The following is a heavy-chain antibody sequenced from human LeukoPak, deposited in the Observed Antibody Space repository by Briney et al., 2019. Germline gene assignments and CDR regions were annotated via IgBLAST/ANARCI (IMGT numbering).Heavy chain of an antibody. CDR3: ARDSYTYRYEPKGFDP. D-gene: IGHD3-16*02. CDR2: INPSSGGT. J-gene: IGHJ5*02. CDR1: GYTFTGYY. V-gene: IGHV1-2*02. Sequence: ASLKVSCKASGYTFTGYYMHWVRQAPGQGLEWMGWINPSSGGTNYAQKFQGRVTMTRDTSISTAYMELSRLRSDDTAVYYCARDSYTYRYEPKGFDPWGQGTLVTVSS.